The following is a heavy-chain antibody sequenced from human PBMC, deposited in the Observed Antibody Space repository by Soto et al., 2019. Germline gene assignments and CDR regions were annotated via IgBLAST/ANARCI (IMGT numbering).Heavy chain of an antibody. J-gene: IGHJ4*02. V-gene: IGHV4-59*11. CDR1: GGSISSHY. CDR3: ARGVIH. CDR2: IYYSGST. Sequence: SETLSLTCTVSGGSISSHYWSWIRQPPGKGLEWIGYIYYSGSTYYNPSLKSRVTISVDTSKNQFSLKLSSVTAADTAVYYCARGVIHWGQGTLVTVSS. D-gene: IGHD2-21*01.